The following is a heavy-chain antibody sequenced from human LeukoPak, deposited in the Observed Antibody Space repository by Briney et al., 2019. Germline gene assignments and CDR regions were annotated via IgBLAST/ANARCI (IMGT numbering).Heavy chain of an antibody. D-gene: IGHD3-10*01. Sequence: PGGSLRLSCVGSGFTFSNAWMSWVRQAPGKGLEWVGQIKTKTDGGTTDSAATVKGRFTISRDDSKNTLYLQMNSLKTEDTAMYYCTTLYGSGNYYWGQGTLVTVSP. V-gene: IGHV3-15*01. CDR2: IKTKTDGGTT. CDR1: GFTFSNAW. J-gene: IGHJ4*02. CDR3: TTLYGSGNYY.